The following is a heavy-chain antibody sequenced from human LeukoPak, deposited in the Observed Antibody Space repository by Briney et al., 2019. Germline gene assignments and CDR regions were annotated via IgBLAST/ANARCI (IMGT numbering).Heavy chain of an antibody. J-gene: IGHJ4*02. D-gene: IGHD3-3*01. Sequence: GGSLRLSCAASGFTFSNAWMNWVRRAPGKGLKWVGHIKRKTDGGTIDYAAPVKGRFTISRDDSKNTLYLQMNSLKIEDTAVYYCTALGGDFDYWGQGTLVTVSS. CDR1: GFTFSNAW. CDR2: IKRKTDGGTI. CDR3: TALGGDFDY. V-gene: IGHV3-15*07.